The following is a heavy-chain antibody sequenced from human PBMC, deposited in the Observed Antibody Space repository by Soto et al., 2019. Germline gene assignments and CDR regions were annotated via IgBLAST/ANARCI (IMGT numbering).Heavy chain of an antibody. CDR3: AKDLGRIVGVVAATALGS. CDR1: GFTFSSYA. J-gene: IGHJ5*02. CDR2: ISGSGGST. Sequence: GGSLRLSCAASGFTFSSYAMSWVRQAPGKGLEWVSAISGSGGSTYYADSVKGRFTISRDNSKNTLYLQMNSLRAEDTAVYYCAKDLGRIVGVVAATALGSWSQGTLVTVSS. V-gene: IGHV3-23*01. D-gene: IGHD2-15*01.